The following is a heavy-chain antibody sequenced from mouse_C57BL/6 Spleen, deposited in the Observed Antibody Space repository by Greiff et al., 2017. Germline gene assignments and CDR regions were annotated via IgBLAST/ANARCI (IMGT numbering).Heavy chain of an antibody. D-gene: IGHD2-4*01. CDR1: GYTFTSYW. Sequence: QVQLQQPGAELVKPGASVKMSCKASGYTFTSYWITWVKQRPGQGLEWIGDIYPGSGSTNYNEKFKSKATLTVDTSSSTAYMQLSSLTSEDSAFYYCARAYYDYGGFAYWGQGTLVTVSA. CDR3: ARAYYDYGGFAY. CDR2: IYPGSGST. V-gene: IGHV1-55*01. J-gene: IGHJ3*01.